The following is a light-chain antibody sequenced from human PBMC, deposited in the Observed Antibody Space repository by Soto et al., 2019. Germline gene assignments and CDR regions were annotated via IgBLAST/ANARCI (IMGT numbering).Light chain of an antibody. V-gene: IGKV1-39*01. CDR3: QQSYSTPLLT. Sequence: DIQMTQSPSSLSASVGDRVTITCRASQSISSYLNWYQQKPGKAPKLLLYAASSLQSGVPSRFSGSGSGTDFTLTISSLQPEDFATYYCQQSYSTPLLTFGAGTKVEIK. J-gene: IGKJ4*01. CDR2: AAS. CDR1: QSISSY.